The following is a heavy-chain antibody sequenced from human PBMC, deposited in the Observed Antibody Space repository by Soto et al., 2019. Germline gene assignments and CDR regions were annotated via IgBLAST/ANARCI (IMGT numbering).Heavy chain of an antibody. CDR2: IIPLFGTA. Sequence: QVQLVQSGADVKKPGSSVKVSCQASGVTFSSETLGWVRQAPGQGLEWVGGIIPLFGTASYAQKFQGRVTITADESTSTVYMELSSLRSDDTAVYFCATELGENPASPFDAWGQGTLATVCS. V-gene: IGHV1-69*01. CDR3: ATELGENPASPFDA. J-gene: IGHJ4*02. CDR1: GVTFSSET. D-gene: IGHD3-10*01.